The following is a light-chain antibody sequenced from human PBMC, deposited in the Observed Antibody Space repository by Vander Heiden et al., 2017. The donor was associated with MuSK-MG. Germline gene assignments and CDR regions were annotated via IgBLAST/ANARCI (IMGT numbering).Light chain of an antibody. Sequence: DIQMTQSPSSLSASVGDRVTISCRASQSISGYLNWYQQKPGKVPKVLIYAATNLQSGVPSRFSGSGSGTDFTLTISSLRPEDFATYYCQQSYSTPFTFGQGTKLEIK. CDR3: QQSYSTPFT. CDR1: QSISGY. V-gene: IGKV1-39*01. J-gene: IGKJ2*01. CDR2: AAT.